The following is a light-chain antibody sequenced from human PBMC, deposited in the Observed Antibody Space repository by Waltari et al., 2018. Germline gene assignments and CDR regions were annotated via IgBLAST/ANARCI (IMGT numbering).Light chain of an antibody. J-gene: IGKJ5*01. Sequence: EVVMTQSPDTLSVSPGGRATLSCRSSQSIATHLAWYHQRRGQAPRLLIFDASTRATSISGRFSGSGSGTEFTLTISSLQSDDSAVYYCQQYNRWPPITFGQGTRLEIK. V-gene: IGKV3-15*01. CDR3: QQYNRWPPIT. CDR1: QSIATH. CDR2: DAS.